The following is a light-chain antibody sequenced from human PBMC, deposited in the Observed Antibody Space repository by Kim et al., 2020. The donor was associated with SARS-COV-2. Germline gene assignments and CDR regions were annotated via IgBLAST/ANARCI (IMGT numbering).Light chain of an antibody. CDR2: GRN. V-gene: IGLV3-19*01. J-gene: IGLJ3*02. CDR3: NSRDSSGNHLV. Sequence: ALGQTVRITCKGDSLRNYYASWYQKKPRQAPVVVIYGRNDRPSGIPDRFSGSNSGNTASLTITGAQAEDEANYYCNSRDSSGNHLVFGGGTQLTVL. CDR1: SLRNYY.